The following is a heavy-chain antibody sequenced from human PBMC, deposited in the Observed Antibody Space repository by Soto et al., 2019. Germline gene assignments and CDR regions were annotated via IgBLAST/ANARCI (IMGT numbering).Heavy chain of an antibody. Sequence: SETLSLTCTVSGGSISSGDYYWSWIRQPPGKGLEWIGYIYYSGSTYYNPSLKSRVTISVDTSKNQFSLKLSSVTAADTAVYYCARAAWGITIFGVVIIHFYYWGQGTLVTVSA. J-gene: IGHJ4*02. CDR3: ARAAWGITIFGVVIIHFYY. CDR1: GGSISSGDYY. CDR2: IYYSGST. V-gene: IGHV4-30-4*01. D-gene: IGHD3-3*01.